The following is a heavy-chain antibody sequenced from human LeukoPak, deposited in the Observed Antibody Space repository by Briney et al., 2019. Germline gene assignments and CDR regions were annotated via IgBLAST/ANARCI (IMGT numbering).Heavy chain of an antibody. J-gene: IGHJ1*01. CDR1: GFTFGDFA. Sequence: PGRSLRLSFPASGFTFGDFAMTWVRQAPGKGLEMVGFSRSKAYGGTREYAASVKGRFTISRDDSKSVAYLQMNSLKTEDTAVYYCTTYGGTYLGFAEYFQHWGQGTLVTVSS. CDR2: SRSKAYGGTR. D-gene: IGHD1-26*01. CDR3: TTYGGTYLGFAEYFQH. V-gene: IGHV3-49*04.